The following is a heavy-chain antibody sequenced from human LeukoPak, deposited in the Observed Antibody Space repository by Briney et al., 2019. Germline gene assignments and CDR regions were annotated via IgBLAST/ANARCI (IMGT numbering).Heavy chain of an antibody. J-gene: IGHJ5*02. CDR3: ARGCFTTVTLNWFDP. CDR1: GGSISSSSDY. Sequence: PSETLSLTCTVSGGSISSSSDYWGWIRQPPGKGLEWIEGIYYSGSTYYNPSLKSRVTISVDTSKNQFSLKLSSVTAADTAVYYCARGCFTTVTLNWFDPWGQGTPVTVSS. V-gene: IGHV4-39*01. CDR2: IYYSGST. D-gene: IGHD4-17*01.